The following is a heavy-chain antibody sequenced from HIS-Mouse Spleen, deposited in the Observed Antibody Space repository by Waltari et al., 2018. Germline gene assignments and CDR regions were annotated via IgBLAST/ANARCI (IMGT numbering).Heavy chain of an antibody. CDR2: YYSGST. V-gene: IGHV4-59*01. Sequence: QVQLQESGPGLVKPSETLSLTCTVSGGSISSYYWSWIRQPPGKGLEWIGYYSGSTNYNPHRKSRVTRSVDTSKNQFSLKLSSVTAADTAVYYCARASRDLLLPRYFDLWGRGTLVTVSS. J-gene: IGHJ2*01. CDR1: GGSISSYY. CDR3: ARASRDLLLPRYFDL.